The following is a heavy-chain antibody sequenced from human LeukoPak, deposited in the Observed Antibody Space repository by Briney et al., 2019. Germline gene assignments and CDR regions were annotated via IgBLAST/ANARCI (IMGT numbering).Heavy chain of an antibody. CDR1: EFTFTDQY. Sequence: GASVKVSCKSSEFTFTDQYIHWVRQGPGQGLEWMGYIGPHSTFTSSPQEFQGRVTMTRDASMSTAYMELTRLTSDDTAVYYCVREGEGPLSKDFDYWGQGTLVTVSS. CDR3: VREGEGPLSKDFDY. V-gene: IGHV1-2*02. CDR2: IGPHSTFT. J-gene: IGHJ4*02. D-gene: IGHD2/OR15-2a*01.